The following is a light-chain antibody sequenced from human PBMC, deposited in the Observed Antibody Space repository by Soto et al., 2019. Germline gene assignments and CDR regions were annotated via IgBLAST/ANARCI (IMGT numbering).Light chain of an antibody. CDR2: GAS. CDR3: QQYNNWPWT. CDR1: QSVSSN. V-gene: IGKV3-15*01. J-gene: IGKJ1*01. Sequence: EIVMTQSPAALSVSPGERATPSCRASQSVSSNLAWYQQKPGQAPRLLIYGASIRATGIPARFSGSGSGTEFTLTISSLQPEDFAVFYCQQYNNWPWTFGQGTKVDIK.